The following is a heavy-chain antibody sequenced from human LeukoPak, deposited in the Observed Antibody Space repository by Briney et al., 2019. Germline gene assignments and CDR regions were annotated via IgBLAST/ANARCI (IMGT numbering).Heavy chain of an antibody. D-gene: IGHD2-15*01. J-gene: IGHJ6*02. Sequence: GGSLRLSCAASGFTFSSYAMSWVRQAPGKGLEWVSVIYSGGSTYYADSVKGRFTISRDNSKNTLYLQMNSLRAEDTAVYYCARDEDAYYYGMDVWGQGTTVTVSS. CDR2: IYSGGST. CDR3: ARDEDAYYYGMDV. CDR1: GFTFSSYA. V-gene: IGHV3-66*01.